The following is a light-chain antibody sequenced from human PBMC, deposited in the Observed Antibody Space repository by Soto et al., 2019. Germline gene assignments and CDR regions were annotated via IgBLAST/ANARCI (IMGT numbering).Light chain of an antibody. J-gene: IGLJ3*02. CDR2: EVT. CDR1: SSDVGDYTF. V-gene: IGLV2-8*01. CDR3: SSYAGSNIV. Sequence: QSVLTQPPSASGSPGQSVTISCTGTSSDVGDYTFVSWYQQHPGKAPKLMIYEVTKRPSGVPDRFSGSKSGNTASLTVSGLQAEDEAAYYCSSYAGSNIVFGGGTQLTVL.